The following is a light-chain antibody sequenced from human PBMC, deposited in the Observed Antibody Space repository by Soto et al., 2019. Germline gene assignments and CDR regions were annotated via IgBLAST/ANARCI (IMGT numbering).Light chain of an antibody. CDR1: QDITRY. CDR2: AAS. V-gene: IGKV1-9*01. CDR3: QQFVSYPLT. Sequence: DIQMTQSPSTLSGSVGDRVTITCRASQDITRYLAWDRQEPGRAPKLLIFAASTLHSGVPSRFSGSGSGTDFTLTISSLQPEDFATYYCQQFVSYPLTFGGGTKVDIK. J-gene: IGKJ4*01.